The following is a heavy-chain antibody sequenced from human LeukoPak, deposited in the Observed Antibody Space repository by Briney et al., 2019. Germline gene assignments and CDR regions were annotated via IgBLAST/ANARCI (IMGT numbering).Heavy chain of an antibody. J-gene: IGHJ4*02. CDR1: GFTFSSYA. Sequence: GGSLRLSCAASGFTFSSYAMSWVRQAPGKGLEWVSAISGSGGSTYYADSVKGRFTISRDNSKNTLYLQMNSLRAEDTAVYYCAKDADYYDSSGYLGYYFDYWGQGTLVTVSS. V-gene: IGHV3-23*01. CDR2: ISGSGGST. CDR3: AKDADYYDSSGYLGYYFDY. D-gene: IGHD3-22*01.